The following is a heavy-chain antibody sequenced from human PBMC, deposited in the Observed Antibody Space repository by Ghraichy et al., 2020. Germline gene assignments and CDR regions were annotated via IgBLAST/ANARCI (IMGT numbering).Heavy chain of an antibody. V-gene: IGHV2-5*02. CDR1: GFSLSTSGVG. CDR2: IYWDDDK. CDR3: AHAVWKMATIDWFDP. Sequence: SGPTLVKPTQTLTLTCTFSGFSLSTSGVGVGWIRQPPGKALEWLALIYWDDDKRYSPSLKSRLTITKDTSKNQVVLTMTNMDPVDTATYYCAHAVWKMATIDWFDPWGQGTLVTVSS. J-gene: IGHJ5*02. D-gene: IGHD5-24*01.